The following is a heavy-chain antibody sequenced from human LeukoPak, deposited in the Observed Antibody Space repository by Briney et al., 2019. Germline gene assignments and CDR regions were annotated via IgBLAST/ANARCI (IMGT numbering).Heavy chain of an antibody. CDR1: GGSISSYY. J-gene: IGHJ4*02. V-gene: IGHV4-59*01. D-gene: IGHD4-17*01. CDR3: AKVNYGDYLQFDY. CDR2: IYYSGST. Sequence: PSETLSLTCSVSGGSISSYYWTWIRQPPGKGLECIGYIYYSGSTNYNPTLKSRVTMSVDTSKNQFSLNLSSVTAADTAVYYCAKVNYGDYLQFDYWGQGTLVTVSS.